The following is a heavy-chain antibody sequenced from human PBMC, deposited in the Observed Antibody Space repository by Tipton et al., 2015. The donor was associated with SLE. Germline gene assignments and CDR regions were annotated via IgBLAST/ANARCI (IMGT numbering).Heavy chain of an antibody. CDR2: INPNLGVT. D-gene: IGHD5-24*01. CDR1: GYTFTDYY. Sequence: QSGAEVKKSGASVRVSCKASGYTFTDYYMHWVRQAPGQGLEWMGWINPNLGVTKYVQKFQGRITMTRDTSVSTIYLDLSSLRSDDTAVYFCARGRRDGYNHPVDYWGQGSLVTVSS. V-gene: IGHV1-2*02. J-gene: IGHJ4*02. CDR3: ARGRRDGYNHPVDY.